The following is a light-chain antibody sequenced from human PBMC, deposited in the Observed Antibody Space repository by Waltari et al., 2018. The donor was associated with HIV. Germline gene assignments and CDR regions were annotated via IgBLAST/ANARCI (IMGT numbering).Light chain of an antibody. CDR3: QQYGSSPRT. V-gene: IGKV3-20*01. CDR2: GAS. Sequence: IVFTQSPGTLSLSPGERATLSCRASQSVSSSYLAWYQQKPGQAPRLLIYGASSRATGIPDRFNGSGSGTDFTLTISRLEPEDFAVYYCQQYGSSPRTFGQGTKVEIK. CDR1: QSVSSSY. J-gene: IGKJ1*01.